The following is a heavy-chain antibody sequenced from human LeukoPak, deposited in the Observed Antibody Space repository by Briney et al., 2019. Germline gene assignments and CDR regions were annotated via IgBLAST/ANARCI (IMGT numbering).Heavy chain of an antibody. D-gene: IGHD5-18*01. CDR3: ARGYSYGLGDAFDI. J-gene: IGHJ3*02. CDR1: GGSISSYY. V-gene: IGHV4-59*01. CDR2: IYYSGST. Sequence: PSETLSLTCTVSGGSISSYYWSWIRQPPGKGLEWIGYIYYSGSTNYNPSLKSRVTISVDRSKNQFSLKLSSVTAADTAVYYCARGYSYGLGDAFDIWGQGTMVTVSS.